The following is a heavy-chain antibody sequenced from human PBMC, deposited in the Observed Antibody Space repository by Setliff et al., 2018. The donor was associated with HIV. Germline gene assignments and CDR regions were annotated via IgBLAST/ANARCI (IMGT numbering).Heavy chain of an antibody. D-gene: IGHD1-26*01. CDR1: GGSFSDYY. CDR2: IFYSGST. CDR3: ARIESGILGY. Sequence: SETLSLTCAVYGGSFSDYYWSWIRQPPGKGLEWIASIFYSGSTYHNPSLKGRVTISVDTANNQFSLKVNSMTAADSAIYYCARIESGILGYWGRGTLVTVSS. J-gene: IGHJ4*02. V-gene: IGHV4-34*12.